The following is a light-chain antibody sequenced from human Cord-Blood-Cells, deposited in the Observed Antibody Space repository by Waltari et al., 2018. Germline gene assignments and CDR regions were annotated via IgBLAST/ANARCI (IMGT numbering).Light chain of an antibody. J-gene: IGLJ3*02. CDR2: STN. CDR3: VLEMGSGIWV. Sequence: QTVVTQEPSFSVSPGGTVTLTCGLSSGSVSTSYYPSWYQQTPGQAPRTLIYSTNTRSSGVAERFSGSILGNKAALTSTGAQADDESDYYCVLEMGSGIWVVGGGTKLTVL. V-gene: IGLV8-61*01. CDR1: SGSVSTSYY.